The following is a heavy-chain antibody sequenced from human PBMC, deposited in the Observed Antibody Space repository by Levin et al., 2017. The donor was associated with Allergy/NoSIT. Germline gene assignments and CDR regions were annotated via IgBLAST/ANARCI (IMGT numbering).Heavy chain of an antibody. CDR2: IRATGSHT. V-gene: IGHV3-23*01. D-gene: IGHD3-10*01. CDR1: GFTFKTHG. Sequence: SGGSLRLSCAASGFTFKTHGMSWVRQAPGKGLQWVSTIRATGSHTFYADSVKGRFTISRDDSKNTLYLQMNNLRAEDTAVYYCARMFYGSGTYGWFDRWGQGSLVTVAS. CDR3: ARMFYGSGTYGWFDR. J-gene: IGHJ5*02.